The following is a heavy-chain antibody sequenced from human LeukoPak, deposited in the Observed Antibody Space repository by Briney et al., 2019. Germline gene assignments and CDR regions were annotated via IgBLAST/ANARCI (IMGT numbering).Heavy chain of an antibody. CDR2: ISWNSGSI. J-gene: IGHJ4*02. CDR3: AKSLGDILTGDDY. Sequence: PGGSLRLSCAASGFTFDDYAMHWVRQAPGKGLEWVSGISWNSGSIGYADSVKGRFTISRDNAKNTLYLQMNSLRAEDTAVYYCAKSLGDILTGDDYWGQGTLVTVSS. CDR1: GFTFDDYA. D-gene: IGHD3-9*01. V-gene: IGHV3-9*01.